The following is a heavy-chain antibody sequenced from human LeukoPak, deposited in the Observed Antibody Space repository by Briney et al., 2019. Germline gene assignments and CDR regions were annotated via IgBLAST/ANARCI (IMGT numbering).Heavy chain of an antibody. CDR1: GFSFSFYW. Sequence: GGSLRLSCAASGFSFSFYWMHWVRQAPGKGPVWVSRIKTDGSIADYADSVKGRFTISRDNAKNTLYLQMNSLRAEDTAVYYCASLGLYCSSTSCDYWGQGTLVTVSS. V-gene: IGHV3-74*01. D-gene: IGHD2-2*01. J-gene: IGHJ4*02. CDR3: ASLGLYCSSTSCDY. CDR2: IKTDGSIA.